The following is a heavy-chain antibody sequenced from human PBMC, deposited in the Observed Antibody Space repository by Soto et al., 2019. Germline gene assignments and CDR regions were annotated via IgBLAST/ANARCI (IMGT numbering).Heavy chain of an antibody. CDR2: INTYNGNT. V-gene: IGHV1-18*01. CDR1: GYTFTRYG. J-gene: IGHJ6*02. CDR3: AMVDVYVTPSPQDV. D-gene: IGHD3-16*01. Sequence: QVLLVQSGAEVKNPGASVKVSCKASGYTFTRYGIGWARQAPGQGLEWMGWINTYNGNTNYAQNVQGRVTLTTDTSTSTAYMELRSLRSNDKAIYYCAMVDVYVTPSPQDVWGQGTTVIVSS.